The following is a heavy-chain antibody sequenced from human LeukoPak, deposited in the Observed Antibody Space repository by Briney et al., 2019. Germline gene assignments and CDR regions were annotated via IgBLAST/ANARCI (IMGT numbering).Heavy chain of an antibody. CDR3: ARIYSSSWYSPIDY. V-gene: IGHV3-23*01. CDR1: GFTFSSYA. Sequence: GGSLRLSCAASGFTFSSYAMSWVRQAPGKGLEWVSAISGSGGSTYYADSVRGRFTISRDNAKNSLYLQMNSLRAEDTAVYYCARIYSSSWYSPIDYWGQGTLVTVSS. J-gene: IGHJ4*02. CDR2: ISGSGGST. D-gene: IGHD6-13*01.